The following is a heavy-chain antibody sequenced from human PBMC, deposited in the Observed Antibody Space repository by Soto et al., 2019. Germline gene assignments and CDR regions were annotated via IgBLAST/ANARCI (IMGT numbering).Heavy chain of an antibody. CDR3: AREYYDFWSGPVYYGMDV. CDR2: INAGNGNT. Sequence: ASVKVSCKASGYTFTSYAMHWVRQAPGQRLEWMGWINAGNGNTKYSQKFQGRVTITRDTSASTAYMELSSPRSEDTAVYYCAREYYDFWSGPVYYGMDVWGQGTTVTVSS. J-gene: IGHJ6*02. V-gene: IGHV1-3*01. CDR1: GYTFTSYA. D-gene: IGHD3-3*01.